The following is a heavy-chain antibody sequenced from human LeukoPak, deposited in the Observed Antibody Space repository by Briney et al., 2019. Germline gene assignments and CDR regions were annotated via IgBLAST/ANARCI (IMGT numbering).Heavy chain of an antibody. Sequence: SETLSLTCTVSGYSISSGYYWGWIRQPPGKGLEWIGSIYHSGSTYYNPSLKSRVTISVDTSKNQFSLKLSSVTAADTDVYYCASKKYYYDSSGYYYYFDYWGQGTLVTVSS. CDR3: ASKKYYYDSSGYYYYFDY. D-gene: IGHD3-22*01. CDR2: IYHSGST. CDR1: GYSISSGYY. J-gene: IGHJ4*02. V-gene: IGHV4-38-2*02.